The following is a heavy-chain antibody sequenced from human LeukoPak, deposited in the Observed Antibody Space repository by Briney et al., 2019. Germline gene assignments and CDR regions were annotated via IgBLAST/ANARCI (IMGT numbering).Heavy chain of an antibody. CDR3: AKSDWYVGDNWFDP. Sequence: GGSLRLSCAASGFTFSSYAMSWVRQAPGKGLKGVSAIRGSGCRKSYEDSVKGRFTIYRDNSKNTLYLQMNSLRAADTAVYYCAKSDWYVGDNWFDPWGQGTLVTVSS. CDR2: IRGSGCRK. V-gene: IGHV3-23*01. J-gene: IGHJ5*02. CDR1: GFTFSSYA. D-gene: IGHD3-9*01.